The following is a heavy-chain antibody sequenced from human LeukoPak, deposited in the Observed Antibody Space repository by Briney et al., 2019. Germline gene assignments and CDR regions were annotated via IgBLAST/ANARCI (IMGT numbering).Heavy chain of an antibody. J-gene: IGHJ3*02. V-gene: IGHV1-18*04. Sequence: ASVKVSCKASGYTFTGYYMHWVRQAPGQGLEWMGWINPNSGNTNYAQKLQGRVTMTTDTSTSTAYMELRSLRSDDTAVYYCAREHTGDDAFDIWGQGTMVTVSS. CDR3: AREHTGDDAFDI. CDR1: GYTFTGYY. D-gene: IGHD1-1*01. CDR2: INPNSGNT.